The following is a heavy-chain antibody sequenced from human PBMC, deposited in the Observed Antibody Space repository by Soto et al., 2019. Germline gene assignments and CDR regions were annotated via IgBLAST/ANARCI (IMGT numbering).Heavy chain of an antibody. CDR1: GLIFNNAW. D-gene: IGHD2-15*01. CDR2: IKSKADGGTT. CDR3: TTDGPDIVVSPHASVDF. Sequence: EVQLLESGGGLVEPGGSLRLSCEASGLIFNNAWMNWVRQAPGKGLEWVGRIKSKADGGTTDYAAPVKGRFTISRDDSRDTLYLQRNGLTIEDTALYFGTTDGPDIVVSPHASVDFWGPGTLVTVSP. V-gene: IGHV3-15*07. J-gene: IGHJ4*02.